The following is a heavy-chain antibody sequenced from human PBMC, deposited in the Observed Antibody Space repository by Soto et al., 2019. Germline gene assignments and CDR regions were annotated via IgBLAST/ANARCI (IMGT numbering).Heavy chain of an antibody. V-gene: IGHV3-7*01. CDR2: IKQDGSEK. Sequence: EVQRVVSGGGLVQPGGSLRLSCAASRFIFSSCWMSWVCQAPGKGLEWVANIKQDGSEKNYVDSVQGRFTISRDNAKNSLYLQMNSLRAEDTAVYYCARDFDIWGQGTMVTVSS. J-gene: IGHJ3*02. CDR1: RFIFSSCW. CDR3: ARDFDI.